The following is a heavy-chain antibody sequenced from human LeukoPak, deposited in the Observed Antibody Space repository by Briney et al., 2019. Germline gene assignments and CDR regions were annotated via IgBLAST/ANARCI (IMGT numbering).Heavy chain of an antibody. D-gene: IGHD6-19*01. CDR1: GGSLNSGSYY. Sequence: PSETLSLTCTVCGGSLNSGSYYWSWIRHHPGKGLEWIGYISYSGSTHSNPSLKSRVTISVDTSKNQFSLKLSSVTAADTAVYYCARGRREQWLVLVFGPNPWGQGTLVTVSS. J-gene: IGHJ5*02. CDR2: ISYSGST. V-gene: IGHV4-31*03. CDR3: ARGRREQWLVLVFGPNP.